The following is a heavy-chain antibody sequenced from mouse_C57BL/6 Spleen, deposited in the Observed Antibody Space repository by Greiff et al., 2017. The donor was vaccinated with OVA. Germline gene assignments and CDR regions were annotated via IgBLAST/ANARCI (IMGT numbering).Heavy chain of an antibody. CDR3: ARDYGRGFDV. V-gene: IGHV1-55*01. D-gene: IGHD1-1*01. J-gene: IGHJ1*03. Sequence: QVQLQQPGAELVKPGASVKMSCKASGYTFTSYWITWVKQRPGQGLEWIGDIYPGSGSTNYNEKFKSKATLTVDSSSSTAYIQLSSLTSEDSAVYYCARDYGRGFDVWGTGTTVTVSS. CDR2: IYPGSGST. CDR1: GYTFTSYW.